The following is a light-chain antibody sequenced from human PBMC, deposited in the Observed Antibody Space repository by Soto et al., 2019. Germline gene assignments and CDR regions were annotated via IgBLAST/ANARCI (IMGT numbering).Light chain of an antibody. Sequence: QSVLTQPPSVSGAPGQRVTISCTGSSSNIGAGYDVHWYQQLPGTVPKLLIYGNSNRPSGVPDRFSGSKSGTSASLAITGLQAEDVADYYCQSYDSSLSGWVFGGGTKLTVL. CDR2: GNS. CDR3: QSYDSSLSGWV. J-gene: IGLJ3*02. V-gene: IGLV1-40*01. CDR1: SSNIGAGYD.